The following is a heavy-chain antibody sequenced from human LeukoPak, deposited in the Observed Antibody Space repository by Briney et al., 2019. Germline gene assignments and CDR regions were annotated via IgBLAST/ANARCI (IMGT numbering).Heavy chain of an antibody. J-gene: IGHJ6*02. V-gene: IGHV3-23*01. CDR3: AKDLPITRGTWLEMDYYYYGMDV. CDR1: GFTFSSYA. CDR2: ISGSGGST. D-gene: IGHD5-24*01. Sequence: GGSLRLSCAASGFTFSSYAMSWVRQAPGKGLEWVSAISGSGGSTYYADSVKGRFTISRDNSKNTLYLQMNSLRAEDTAVYYRAKDLPITRGTWLEMDYYYYGMDVWGQGTTVTVSS.